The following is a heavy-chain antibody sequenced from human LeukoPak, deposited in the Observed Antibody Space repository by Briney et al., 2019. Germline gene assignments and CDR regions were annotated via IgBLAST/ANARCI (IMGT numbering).Heavy chain of an antibody. Sequence: PEGSLRLSCAASGFTFSDYYMSWIRQAPGQGLEWVSYISSSGNTIYYGDSVKGRFTISRDNAKNSLYLQMNSLRAEDTAVYYCARGLVKTVRVAGYWGQGTLVTVSS. CDR2: ISSSGNTI. V-gene: IGHV3-11*01. J-gene: IGHJ4*02. CDR3: ARGLVKTVRVAGY. D-gene: IGHD6-19*01. CDR1: GFTFSDYY.